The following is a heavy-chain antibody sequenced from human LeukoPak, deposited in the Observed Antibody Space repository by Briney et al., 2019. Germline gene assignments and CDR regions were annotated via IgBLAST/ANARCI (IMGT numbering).Heavy chain of an antibody. V-gene: IGHV4-4*07. Sequence: SETLSLTCTVSGGSISSYYWNWIRQPAGKGLEWIGRIYNSGSTNYNPSVKSRVTMSVDTSKNQFSLKLSSVTAADTAVYYCARYKVITMVRGVTSGHFDYWGQGTLVTVSS. J-gene: IGHJ4*02. CDR1: GGSISSYY. CDR3: ARYKVITMVRGVTSGHFDY. CDR2: IYNSGST. D-gene: IGHD3-10*01.